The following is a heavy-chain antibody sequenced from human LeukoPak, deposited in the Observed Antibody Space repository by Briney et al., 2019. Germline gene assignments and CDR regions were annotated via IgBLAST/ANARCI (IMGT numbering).Heavy chain of an antibody. CDR3: ARDQEQWLVLGY. Sequence: ASVKVSCKASGYTFTSDGIHCVRQAPAQGLEWMGWISAYNGNTNSAQKLQGRVTMTTDTSTSTAFMELRSLRSDDTAAYYCARDQEQWLVLGYWGQGTLVTVSS. V-gene: IGHV1-18*01. CDR1: GYTFTSDG. D-gene: IGHD6-19*01. J-gene: IGHJ4*02. CDR2: ISAYNGNT.